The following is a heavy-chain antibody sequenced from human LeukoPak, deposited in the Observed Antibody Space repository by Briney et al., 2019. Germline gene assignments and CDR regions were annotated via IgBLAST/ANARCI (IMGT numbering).Heavy chain of an antibody. Sequence: GGSLRLSCAASGFTFSSYAMYWVRQAPGKGLEWVAVISYDGSDKFYADSVKGRFTISRDSSKNTLYLQMNSLRAEDTAVYYCAKVPRAAGTDYWGQGTLVTVSS. CDR1: GFTFSSYA. CDR2: ISYDGSDK. CDR3: AKVPRAAGTDY. V-gene: IGHV3-30*04. D-gene: IGHD6-13*01. J-gene: IGHJ4*02.